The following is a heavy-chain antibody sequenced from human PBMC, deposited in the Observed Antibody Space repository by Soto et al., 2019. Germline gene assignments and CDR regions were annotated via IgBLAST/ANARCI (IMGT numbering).Heavy chain of an antibody. CDR1: GFTFSSYG. CDR3: AREGDCTNGVCYTGYFDY. CDR2: IWYDGSNK. D-gene: IGHD2-8*01. Sequence: PGGSLRLSCAASGFTFSSYGMHWVRQAPGKGLEWVAVIWYDGSNKYYADSVKGRFTISRDNSKNTLYLQMNSLRAEDTAVYYCAREGDCTNGVCYTGYFDYWGQGTLVTVSS. J-gene: IGHJ4*02. V-gene: IGHV3-33*01.